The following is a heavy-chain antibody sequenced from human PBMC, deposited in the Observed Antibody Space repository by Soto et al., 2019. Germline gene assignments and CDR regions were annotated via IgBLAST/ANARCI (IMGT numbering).Heavy chain of an antibody. J-gene: IGHJ6*02. D-gene: IGHD5-18*01. Sequence: PSETLSLPCTVSGGSIRSGGYYWSWVRQSPRRGLEWIGNIYYSGRTYYNPSLKSRLTISVDTSKNQFSLNLSSVTAEDTGVYYGARDLLKATAGNARHYFGLDVWGRGTTVTVSS. CDR3: ARDLLKATAGNARHYFGLDV. V-gene: IGHV4-31*03. CDR2: IYYSGRT. CDR1: GGSIRSGGYY.